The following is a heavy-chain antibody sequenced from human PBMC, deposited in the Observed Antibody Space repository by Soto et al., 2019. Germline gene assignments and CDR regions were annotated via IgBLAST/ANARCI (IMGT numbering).Heavy chain of an antibody. J-gene: IGHJ4*02. CDR1: GFTFDDYA. CDR2: ISWSSVTM. Sequence: DVQLVESGGGLVEPGRSLRLSCAASGFTFDDYAMHWVRQVPGKGLEWVAGISWSSVTMGYADSVKGRFTISRDNAKNSLYLQMDSLRPDDTAFYYCARDHDEDFGYDLDYFDYWGQGTLVTVSA. V-gene: IGHV3-9*01. D-gene: IGHD5-12*01. CDR3: ARDHDEDFGYDLDYFDY.